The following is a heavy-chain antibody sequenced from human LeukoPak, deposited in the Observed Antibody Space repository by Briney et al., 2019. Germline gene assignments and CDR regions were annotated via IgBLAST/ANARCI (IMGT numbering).Heavy chain of an antibody. CDR3: ARDFRTLGMDV. J-gene: IGHJ6*03. CDR2: ISNSGFAT. D-gene: IGHD1-14*01. V-gene: IGHV3-11*01. Sequence: PGGSLRLSCTASSSTLGDCYMSWTRQAPGKGLEWVSYISNSGFATYYADSVKGRFTVSRDNAKNSLFLQMDSLRAEDTAVYFCARDFRTLGMDVWGKGATVTVSS. CDR1: SSTLGDCY.